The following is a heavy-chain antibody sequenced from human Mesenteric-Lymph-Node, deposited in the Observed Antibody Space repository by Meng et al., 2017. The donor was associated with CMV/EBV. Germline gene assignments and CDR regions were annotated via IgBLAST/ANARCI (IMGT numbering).Heavy chain of an antibody. CDR2: IYHSGRT. CDR1: GGSRSSSNW. Sequence: TCKVSGGSRSSSNWWTWVRQYPGKGLEWIGEIYHSGRTNYNPSLKSRVTMSVDKSNNQFSLNVSFVTAAEKAMYYCVRGGSSSECFDPWGQGTLVTVSS. J-gene: IGHJ5*02. CDR3: VRGGSSSECFDP. V-gene: IGHV4-4*02. D-gene: IGHD6-13*01.